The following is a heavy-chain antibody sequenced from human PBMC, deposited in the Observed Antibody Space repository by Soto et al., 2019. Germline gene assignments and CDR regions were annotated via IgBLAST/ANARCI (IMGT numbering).Heavy chain of an antibody. D-gene: IGHD1-1*01. Sequence: SQTLSLTCAISGDSVSSNSAAWDWIRQSPSRGLEWLGRTYYRSTWYGDLAVSVKSRITINPDTSKNQFSLHLNAVTPEDAAVYFCARTNENQFDYWGQGTLVTVSS. CDR3: ARTNENQFDY. V-gene: IGHV6-1*01. CDR2: TYYRSTWYG. J-gene: IGHJ4*02. CDR1: GDSVSSNSAA.